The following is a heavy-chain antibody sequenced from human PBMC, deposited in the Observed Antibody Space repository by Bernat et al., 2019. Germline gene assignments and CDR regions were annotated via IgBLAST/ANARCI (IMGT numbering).Heavy chain of an antibody. V-gene: IGHV3-30-3*01. Sequence: VQLVESGGGLVQPGGSLRLSCAASGFTFSSYEMNWVRQAPGKGLEWVAVISFDGNNKYYADSVKGRFTISRDNSTSTLFLQMNSLRAEDTAVYYCARGPPQYCSGDGCYLGLDYWGQGTLVTVSS. D-gene: IGHD2-15*01. CDR2: ISFDGNNK. CDR3: ARGPPQYCSGDGCYLGLDY. CDR1: GFTFSSYE. J-gene: IGHJ4*02.